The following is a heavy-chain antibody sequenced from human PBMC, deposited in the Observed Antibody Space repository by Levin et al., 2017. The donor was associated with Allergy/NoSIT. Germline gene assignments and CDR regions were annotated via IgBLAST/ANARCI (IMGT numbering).Heavy chain of an antibody. CDR2: IYPGDSDT. J-gene: IGHJ6*03. CDR1: GYSFTSYW. V-gene: IGHV5-51*01. D-gene: IGHD1-1*01. Sequence: KVSCQGSGYSFTSYWIGWVRQMPGKGLEWMGIIYPGDSDTRYSPSFQGQVTISADKSISTAYLQWRSLTASDTAIYYCARRGTRDYYYYMDVWGKGTTVTVSS. CDR3: ARRGTRDYYYYMDV.